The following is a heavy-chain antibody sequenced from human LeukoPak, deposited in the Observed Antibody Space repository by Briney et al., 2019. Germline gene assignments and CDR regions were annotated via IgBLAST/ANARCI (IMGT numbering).Heavy chain of an antibody. Sequence: SETLSLTCTVSGGSISSGSYYWSWIRQPAGKGLEWIGRIYTSGSTKYNPSLKSRVTISIDTSKNQFSLKLSSVTATDTAVYYCARDGYSSGWAFDRWGQGTLVTVSS. CDR1: GGSISSGSYY. J-gene: IGHJ5*02. D-gene: IGHD6-19*01. CDR3: ARDGYSSGWAFDR. V-gene: IGHV4-61*02. CDR2: IYTSGST.